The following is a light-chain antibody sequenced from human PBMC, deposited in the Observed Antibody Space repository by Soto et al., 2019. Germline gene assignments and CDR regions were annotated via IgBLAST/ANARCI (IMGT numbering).Light chain of an antibody. Sequence: EVVLTQSPGTLSLSPGERATLSCRASQSVSSSDLAWYQQKPGQAPRLLISGASSRATGIPDRFSGSGSGTDFTLTISRLEPEDFAVFYCQQYGTSPPTFGQGTKVEI. J-gene: IGKJ1*01. CDR3: QQYGTSPPT. CDR2: GAS. CDR1: QSVSSSD. V-gene: IGKV3-20*01.